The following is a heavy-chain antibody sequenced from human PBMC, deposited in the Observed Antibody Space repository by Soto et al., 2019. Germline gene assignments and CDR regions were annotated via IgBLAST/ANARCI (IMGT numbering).Heavy chain of an antibody. J-gene: IGHJ3*02. D-gene: IGHD4-17*01. V-gene: IGHV1-69*01. Sequence: QVQLVQSGAEVKKPGSSVKVSCKASGGTFSSYAISWVRQAPGQGLEWMGGIIPIFGTANYAQKFQGRVTITADESTSAVYMELSSLRSEDTAVYYCAREGPDYGDYAAFDIWGQGTMVTVSS. CDR1: GGTFSSYA. CDR3: AREGPDYGDYAAFDI. CDR2: IIPIFGTA.